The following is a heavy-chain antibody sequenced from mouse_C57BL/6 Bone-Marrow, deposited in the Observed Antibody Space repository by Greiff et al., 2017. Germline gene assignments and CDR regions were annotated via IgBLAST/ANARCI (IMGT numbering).Heavy chain of an antibody. CDR3: VRPYDYGDGAWFAY. J-gene: IGHJ3*01. CDR2: IRSKSNNYAT. V-gene: IGHV10-1*01. D-gene: IGHD2-4*01. CDR1: GFSFNTYA. Sequence: EVQRVESGGGLVQPKGSLKLSCAASGFSFNTYAMNWVRQAPGKGLEWVARIRSKSNNYATYYADSVKDRFTISRDDSESMLYLQMNNLKTEDTAMYYCVRPYDYGDGAWFAYWGQGTLVTVSA.